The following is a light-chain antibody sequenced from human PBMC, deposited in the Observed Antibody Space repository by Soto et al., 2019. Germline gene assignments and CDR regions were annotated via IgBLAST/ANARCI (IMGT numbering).Light chain of an antibody. J-gene: IGKJ4*01. CDR1: QSISSL. V-gene: IGKV3-15*01. Sequence: EIVMTQSPATLSVSPGERDTLFCRASQSISSLLAWYQQKPGQAPRLLIYGASTRATGVPARFSGRGSGTEFTLTISNLQSEDFAIYYCQQYNSWPPLTFGGGTKVEIK. CDR2: GAS. CDR3: QQYNSWPPLT.